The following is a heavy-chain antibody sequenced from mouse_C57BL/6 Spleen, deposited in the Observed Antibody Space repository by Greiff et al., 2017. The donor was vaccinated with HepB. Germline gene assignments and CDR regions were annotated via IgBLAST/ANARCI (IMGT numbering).Heavy chain of an antibody. CDR3: AREQVGGYGSSDWYFDV. V-gene: IGHV14-2*01. Sequence: EVQLQESGAELVKPGASVKLSCTASGFNIKDYYMHWVKQRTEQGLEWIGRIDPEDGETKYAPKFQGKATITADTSTNTAYLQLSSLTSEDTAVYYCAREQVGGYGSSDWYFDVWGTGTTVTVSS. J-gene: IGHJ1*03. D-gene: IGHD1-1*01. CDR1: GFNIKDYY. CDR2: IDPEDGET.